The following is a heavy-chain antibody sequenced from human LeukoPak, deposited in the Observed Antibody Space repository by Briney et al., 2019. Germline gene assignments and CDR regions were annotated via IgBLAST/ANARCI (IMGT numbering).Heavy chain of an antibody. CDR2: ISYDGSNK. CDR1: GFTFSSYA. Sequence: GGSLRLSCAASGFTFSSYALHWVRQAPGKGLEWVAVISYDGSNKYYADSVKGRFSISRDISKNTLNLQLNSLRVEDTAVYYCARGGFASYYESNGYSSPPDFWGQGTLVSVSS. J-gene: IGHJ4*02. D-gene: IGHD3-22*01. V-gene: IGHV3-30-3*01. CDR3: ARGGFASYYESNGYSSPPDF.